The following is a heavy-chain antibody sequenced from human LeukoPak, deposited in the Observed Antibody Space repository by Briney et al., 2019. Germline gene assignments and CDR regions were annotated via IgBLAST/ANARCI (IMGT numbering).Heavy chain of an antibody. Sequence: SETLSLTCTVSGGSISSYYWSWIRQPPGKGLEWIGYIYYSGSTNYNPSLKSRVTISVDTSKNQFSLKLSSVTAADTAVCYCASMHYYDSSYYFDYWGQGTLVTVSS. CDR3: ASMHYYDSSYYFDY. D-gene: IGHD3-22*01. CDR1: GGSISSYY. J-gene: IGHJ4*02. CDR2: IYYSGST. V-gene: IGHV4-59*01.